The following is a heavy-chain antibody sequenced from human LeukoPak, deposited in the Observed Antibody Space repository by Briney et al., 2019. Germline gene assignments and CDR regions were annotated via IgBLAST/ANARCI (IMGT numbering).Heavy chain of an antibody. CDR1: GFTFSSYW. CDR3: VRQDCSAGSCYLDY. CDR2: INSDGSST. Sequence: PGGSLRLSCAASGFTFSSYWMHWVRQAPGKGLVWVSRINSDGSSTSYADSVKGRFTISRDNAKNTLYLQMNSLRAEDTAVYYCVRQDCSAGSCYLDYWGQGILVTVSS. J-gene: IGHJ4*02. V-gene: IGHV3-74*01. D-gene: IGHD2-15*01.